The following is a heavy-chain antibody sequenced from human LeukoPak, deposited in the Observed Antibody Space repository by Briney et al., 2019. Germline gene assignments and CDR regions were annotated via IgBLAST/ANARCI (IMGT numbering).Heavy chain of an antibody. CDR1: GFTFSSYA. J-gene: IGHJ4*02. V-gene: IGHV3-30-3*01. Sequence: PGRSLRFSCAASGFTFSSYAMHWVRQAPGKGLGWVAVISYDGSNKYYADSVKGRFTISRDNSKNTLYLQMNSLRAEDTAVYYCATLEMATPLDYWGQGTLVTVSS. CDR3: ATLEMATPLDY. CDR2: ISYDGSNK. D-gene: IGHD5-24*01.